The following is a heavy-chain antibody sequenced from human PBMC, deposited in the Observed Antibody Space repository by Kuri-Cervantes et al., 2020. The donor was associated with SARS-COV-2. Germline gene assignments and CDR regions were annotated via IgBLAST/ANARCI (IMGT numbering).Heavy chain of an antibody. V-gene: IGHV4-61*08. J-gene: IGHJ5*02. D-gene: IGHD2-2*01. CDR3: ARDGLSCSSTSCCRSPVWDGWFDP. Sequence: SETLSLTCSVSGGSISGGDYYWSWIRQPPGKGLEWIGEINHSGSTNYNPSLKSRVTISVDTSKNQFSLKLSSVTAADTAVYYCARDGLSCSSTSCCRSPVWDGWFDPWGQGTLVTVSS. CDR2: INHSGST. CDR1: GGSISGGDYY.